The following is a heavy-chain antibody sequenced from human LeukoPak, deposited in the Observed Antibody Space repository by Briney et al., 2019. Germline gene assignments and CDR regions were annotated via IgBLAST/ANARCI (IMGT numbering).Heavy chain of an antibody. Sequence: GGSLRLSCAASGFTFSSYWMSWVRQAPGKGLEWVANIKQDGSEKYYVDSVKGRFTLSRDNAKNSLYLQMNSLRAEDTAVYYCAKAPANYVDTAMGTFDYWGQGTLVTVSS. D-gene: IGHD5-18*01. V-gene: IGHV3-7*03. J-gene: IGHJ4*02. CDR2: IKQDGSEK. CDR3: AKAPANYVDTAMGTFDY. CDR1: GFTFSSYW.